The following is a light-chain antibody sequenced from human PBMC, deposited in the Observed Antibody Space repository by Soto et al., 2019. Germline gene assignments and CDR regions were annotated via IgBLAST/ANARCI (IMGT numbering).Light chain of an antibody. CDR3: SSYTITHIPVI. CDR2: EVS. Sequence: QSALTQPASVSGSPGQSITISCTGTSNDIGGYNYVSWYQQHPGEAPKLIIYEVSNRPSGVSNRFSGSKSDNTAPLTVTGLQAEGEGFYYCSSYTITHIPVIFGGGTQLTVL. CDR1: SNDIGGYNY. J-gene: IGLJ7*01. V-gene: IGLV2-14*01.